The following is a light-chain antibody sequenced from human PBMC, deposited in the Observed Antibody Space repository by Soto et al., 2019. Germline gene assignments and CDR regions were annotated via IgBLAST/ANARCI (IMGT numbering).Light chain of an antibody. V-gene: IGLV1-40*01. J-gene: IGLJ3*02. CDR1: SSNIGAGYD. CDR2: GNT. Sequence: QSVLTQPPSVSGAPGQRATISCTGSSSNIGAGYDVHWYQQLPGTAPKPLIYGNTNRPSCVPDRFSGSKSGTSASLALTGLKAEEEADYYCQSYDSSLSGWVFGGGTKLTVL. CDR3: QSYDSSLSGWV.